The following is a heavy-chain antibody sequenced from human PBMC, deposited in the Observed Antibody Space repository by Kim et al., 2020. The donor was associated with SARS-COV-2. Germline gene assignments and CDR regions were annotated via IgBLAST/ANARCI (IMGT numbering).Heavy chain of an antibody. CDR2: ISYDGSNK. V-gene: IGHV3-30*04. CDR1: GFTFSSYA. J-gene: IGHJ4*02. Sequence: GGSLRLSCAASGFTFSSYAMHWVRQAPGKGLEWVAVISYDGSNKYYADSVKGRFTISRDNSKNTLYLQMNSLRAEDTAVYYCARSGVQGTITMIVVGGYFDYWGQGTLVTVSS. CDR3: ARSGVQGTITMIVVGGYFDY. D-gene: IGHD3-22*01.